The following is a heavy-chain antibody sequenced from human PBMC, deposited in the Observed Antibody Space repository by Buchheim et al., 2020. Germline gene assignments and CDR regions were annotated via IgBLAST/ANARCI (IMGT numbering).Heavy chain of an antibody. V-gene: IGHV1-46*03. CDR1: GYTFTSYY. Sequence: QVQLVQSGAEVKKPGASVKVSCKASGYTFTSYYMHWVRQAPGQGLEWMGIINPSGGSTSYAQKFQGRVTMTRDTSTRTVYMELSSLRSEDTAVYYCARDVVLMVYAMLGGFGYWGQGTL. J-gene: IGHJ4*02. D-gene: IGHD2-8*01. CDR3: ARDVVLMVYAMLGGFGY. CDR2: INPSGGST.